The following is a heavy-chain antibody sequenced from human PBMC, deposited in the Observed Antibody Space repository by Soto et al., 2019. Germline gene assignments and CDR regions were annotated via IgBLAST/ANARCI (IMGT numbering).Heavy chain of an antibody. CDR3: ARGNGVYYGDYGDWYFDL. Sequence: EVQLVESGGGLVQPGGSLRLSCAASGFTFSSYWMSWVRQAPGKGLEWVANIKQDGREKYYVDSVKGRFTISRDNAKNSLNLQMNRLRAEDTAVYYCARGNGVYYGDYGDWYFDLWGRGTLVTVAS. V-gene: IGHV3-7*01. CDR1: GFTFSSYW. CDR2: IKQDGREK. D-gene: IGHD4-17*01. J-gene: IGHJ2*01.